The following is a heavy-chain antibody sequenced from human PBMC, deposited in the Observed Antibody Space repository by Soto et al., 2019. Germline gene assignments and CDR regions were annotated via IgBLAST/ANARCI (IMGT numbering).Heavy chain of an antibody. CDR1: GGIFSTYA. D-gene: IGHD3-10*01. V-gene: IGHV1-69*01. Sequence: QVQLVQSGAEVKKPGSSVKVSCKASGGIFSTYAISWLRQASGQGLEWMGGIIPIFGTPNYAQKFQGRVTITADESTITTYMELSRLRSEDTAVYYCARDRDDYGSGNYYNRIDVWGQGTLVTVSS. CDR3: ARDRDDYGSGNYYNRIDV. J-gene: IGHJ4*02. CDR2: IIPIFGTP.